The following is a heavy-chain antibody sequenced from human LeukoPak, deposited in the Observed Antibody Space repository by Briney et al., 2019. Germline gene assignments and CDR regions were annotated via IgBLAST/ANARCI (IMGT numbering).Heavy chain of an antibody. Sequence: GASVKVSCKASGYTFTSYYMQWVRQAPGQGLEWMGIINPSGGSTSYAQKFQGRVTMTRDTSTSTVYMDLGSLRSEDTAVYYCAREGRKDGGENDPSLDYWGQGTLVTVSS. CDR2: INPSGGST. CDR1: GYTFTSYY. V-gene: IGHV1-46*01. D-gene: IGHD4-23*01. CDR3: AREGRKDGGENDPSLDY. J-gene: IGHJ4*02.